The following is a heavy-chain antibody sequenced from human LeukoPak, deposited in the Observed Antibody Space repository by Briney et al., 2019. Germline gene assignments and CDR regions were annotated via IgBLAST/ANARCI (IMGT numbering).Heavy chain of an antibody. CDR2: INHSGST. CDR1: GGSFSGYY. Sequence: SETLSLTCAVYGGSFSGYYWSWIRQPPGKGLEWIGEINHSGSTNYNPSLKSRVTISVDTSKNHFSLKLSSVTAADTAVYYCARSIGYSSGWYHYWGQGTLVTVSS. J-gene: IGHJ4*02. D-gene: IGHD6-19*01. CDR3: ARSIGYSSGWYHY. V-gene: IGHV4-34*01.